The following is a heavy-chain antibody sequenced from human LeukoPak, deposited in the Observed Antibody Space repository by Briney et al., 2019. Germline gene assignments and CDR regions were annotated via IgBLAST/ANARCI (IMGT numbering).Heavy chain of an antibody. Sequence: ASVKVSCKASGCTFTSYDINWVRQAPGQGLEWMGWMNPNSGNTAYSQRFQGRVTMSRNPSISTAYMELSSLTSEDTAIYYCARVDNWDYNFFGYWAQGTLVTVSS. D-gene: IGHD1-7*01. CDR1: GCTFTSYD. V-gene: IGHV1-8*01. J-gene: IGHJ4*02. CDR2: MNPNSGNT. CDR3: ARVDNWDYNFFGY.